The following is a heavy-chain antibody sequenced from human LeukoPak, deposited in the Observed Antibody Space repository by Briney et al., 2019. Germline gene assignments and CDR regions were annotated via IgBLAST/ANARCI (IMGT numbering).Heavy chain of an antibody. J-gene: IGHJ6*03. CDR2: ISAYNGNT. CDR1: GYTFTSYG. Sequence: ASVKVSCKASGYTFTSYGISWVRQAPGQGLEWMGWISAYNGNTNYAQKLQGRVTMTTDTSTSTAYMELRSLRSDDTAVYYCARVGNDILTGYYANYMDVWGKGTTVTVSS. D-gene: IGHD3-9*01. V-gene: IGHV1-18*01. CDR3: ARVGNDILTGYYANYMDV.